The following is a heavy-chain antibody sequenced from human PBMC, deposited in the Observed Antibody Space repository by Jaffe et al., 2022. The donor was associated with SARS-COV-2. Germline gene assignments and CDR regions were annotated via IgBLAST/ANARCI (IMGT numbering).Heavy chain of an antibody. Sequence: QLQLQESGPGLVKPSETLSLTCTVSGGSISSSSYYWGWIRQPPGKGLEWIGSIYYSGSTYYNPSLKSRVTISVDTSKNQFSLKLSSVTAADTAVYYCARHKTIGNYGDYAGWFDPWGQGTLVTVSS. CDR1: GGSISSSSYY. J-gene: IGHJ5*02. CDR2: IYYSGST. V-gene: IGHV4-39*01. CDR3: ARHKTIGNYGDYAGWFDP. D-gene: IGHD4-17*01.